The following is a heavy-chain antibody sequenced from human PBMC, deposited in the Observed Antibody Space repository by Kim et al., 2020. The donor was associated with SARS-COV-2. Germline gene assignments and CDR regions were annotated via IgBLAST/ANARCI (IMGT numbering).Heavy chain of an antibody. D-gene: IGHD2-2*01. J-gene: IGHJ6*03. V-gene: IGHV3-13*01. CDR2: IGTAGDT. CDR3: ARGVSTSWSYYYYYYMDV. Sequence: GGSLRHSCAASGFTFSSYDMHWVRQATGKGLEWVSAIGTAGDTYYPGSVKGRFTISRENAKNSLYLQMNSLRAGDTAVYYCARGVSTSWSYYYYYYMDVWGKGTTVTVSS. CDR1: GFTFSSYD.